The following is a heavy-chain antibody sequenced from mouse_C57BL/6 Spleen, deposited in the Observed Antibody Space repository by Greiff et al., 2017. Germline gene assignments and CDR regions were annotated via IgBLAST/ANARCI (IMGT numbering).Heavy chain of an antibody. Sequence: QVQLQQPGAELVKPGASVKLSCKASGYTFTSYWMQWVKQRPGQGLEWIGEIDPSDSYNNYNPQFKGKATFTVDTSSGTAYMQLSILTSEDSAVYYCARKARWFAYGGQGTLVTVSA. J-gene: IGHJ3*01. CDR2: IDPSDSYN. CDR3: ARKARWFAY. CDR1: GYTFTSYW. V-gene: IGHV1-50*01.